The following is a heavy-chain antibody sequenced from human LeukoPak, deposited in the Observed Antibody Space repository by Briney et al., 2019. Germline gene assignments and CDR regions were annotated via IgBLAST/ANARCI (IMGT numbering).Heavy chain of an antibody. CDR3: ASHWRTLDY. J-gene: IGHJ4*02. CDR2: IYYSGST. CDR1: GGSISSSSYY. V-gene: IGHV4-39*07. D-gene: IGHD2/OR15-2a*01. Sequence: SETLSLTCTVSGGSISSSSYYWGWIRQPPGKGLEWIGSIYYSGSTYYNPSHKSRATISVNTSNNQFSLKLSPVTAADPSVYYFASHWRTLDYWGEGTLVSVPP.